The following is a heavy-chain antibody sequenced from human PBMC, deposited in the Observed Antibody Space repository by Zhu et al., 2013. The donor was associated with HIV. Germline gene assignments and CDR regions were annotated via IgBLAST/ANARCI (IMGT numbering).Heavy chain of an antibody. J-gene: IGHJ4*02. Sequence: QVQLVQSGAEVKKPGASVKVSCKASGYTFTSYGISWVRQAPGQGLEWMGWISAYNGNTNYAQKLQGRVTMTTDTSTSTAYMELRSLRSDDTAMYYCARDYRVYYGSGSQVGRYPYPDTTTRGQGTLVTVSS. V-gene: IGHV1-18*01. D-gene: IGHD3-10*01. CDR3: ARDYRVYYGSGSQVGRYPYPDTTT. CDR1: GYTFTSYG. CDR2: ISAYNGNT.